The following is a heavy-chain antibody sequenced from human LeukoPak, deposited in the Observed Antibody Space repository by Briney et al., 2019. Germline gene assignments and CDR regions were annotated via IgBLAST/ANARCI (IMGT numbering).Heavy chain of an antibody. CDR1: GGSFSGYY. J-gene: IGHJ6*03. D-gene: IGHD3-10*01. V-gene: IGHV4-34*01. Sequence: SETLSLTCAVYGGSFSGYYWSWIRQPPGKGLEWIGEINHSGSTNYNPSLKSRVTISVDTSKNQFSLKLSSVTAADTAVYYCASLDYYGERGSYMDVWGKGTTVTVSS. CDR3: ASLDYYGERGSYMDV. CDR2: INHSGST.